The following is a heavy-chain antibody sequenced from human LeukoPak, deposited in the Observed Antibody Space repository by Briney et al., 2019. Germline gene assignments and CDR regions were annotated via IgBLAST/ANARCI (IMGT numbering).Heavy chain of an antibody. CDR2: IKSKTDGETT. D-gene: IGHD3-16*02. Sequence: GGSLRLSCAASGFTFSNAWMTWVRQAPGQGLEWVARIKSKTDGETTDYAAPVKGRFTISRDDSKNTLYLQMNSLKTEDTAVYYCTTDYYDYVWGSYRPDYWGQGTLVTVSS. V-gene: IGHV3-15*01. J-gene: IGHJ4*02. CDR1: GFTFSNAW. CDR3: TTDYYDYVWGSYRPDY.